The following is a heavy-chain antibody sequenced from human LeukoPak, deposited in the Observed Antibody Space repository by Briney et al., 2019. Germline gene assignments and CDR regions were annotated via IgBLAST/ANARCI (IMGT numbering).Heavy chain of an antibody. CDR2: ISGSGGST. J-gene: IGHJ6*03. CDR1: GFTFSSYA. Sequence: GGSLRLSCAASGFTFSSYAMSWVRQAPGKGLEWVSAISGSGGSTYYADSVKGRFTISRDNSKNTLYLQMNSLRAEDTAIYYCAKDGIAADPYYMDVWGKGTTVTVSS. CDR3: AKDGIAADPYYMDV. V-gene: IGHV3-23*01. D-gene: IGHD6-13*01.